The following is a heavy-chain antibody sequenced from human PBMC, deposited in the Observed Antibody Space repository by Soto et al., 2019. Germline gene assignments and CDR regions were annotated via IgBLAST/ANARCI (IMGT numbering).Heavy chain of an antibody. CDR1: GFSLSTSGMC. V-gene: IGHV2-70*13. D-gene: IGHD2-2*01. J-gene: IGHJ6*02. CDR2: IDWDDNK. Sequence: SGPTLVNPTQTLTLTCTFSGFSLSTSGMCVRWIRQPPGKALEWLALIDWDDNKYYSTSLKTRLTISKDTSKNQVVLTMTNMDPVDTATYYCARDRRSSPLYHYGMDVWGQGTTVTVSS. CDR3: ARDRRSSPLYHYGMDV.